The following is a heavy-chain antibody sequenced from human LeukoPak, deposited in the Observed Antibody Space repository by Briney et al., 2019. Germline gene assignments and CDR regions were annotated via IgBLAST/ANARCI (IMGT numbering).Heavy chain of an antibody. J-gene: IGHJ5*02. CDR3: AKDTTPPRAGFDP. Sequence: GGSLRLSCAASGFTFSSYGMHWVRQAPGKGLEWVAFIRYDGSNKYYADSVKGRFTISRDNSKNTLYLQMNSLRAEDTAVYYCAKDTTPPRAGFDPWGQGTLVTVSS. V-gene: IGHV3-30*02. CDR1: GFTFSSYG. D-gene: IGHD1-14*01. CDR2: IRYDGSNK.